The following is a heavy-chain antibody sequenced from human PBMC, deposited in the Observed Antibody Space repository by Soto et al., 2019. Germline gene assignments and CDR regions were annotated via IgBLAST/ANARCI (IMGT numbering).Heavy chain of an antibody. CDR1: GFTFSSYG. D-gene: IGHD3-22*01. CDR3: ASYYYDSSGYYSRAEYFQH. Sequence: GGFLRLSCAASGFTFSSYGMHWVRQAPGKGLEWVAVISYDGSNKYYADSVKGRFTISRDNSKNTLYLQMNSLRAEDTAVYYCASYYYDSSGYYSRAEYFQHWGQGTLVTVSS. V-gene: IGHV3-30*03. J-gene: IGHJ1*01. CDR2: ISYDGSNK.